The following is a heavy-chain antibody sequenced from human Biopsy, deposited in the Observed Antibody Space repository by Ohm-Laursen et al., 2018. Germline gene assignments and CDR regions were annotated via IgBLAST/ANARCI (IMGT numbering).Heavy chain of an antibody. CDR3: ARALDYYDPYYYYAMDV. V-gene: IGHV4-34*01. CDR2: INHRGSA. D-gene: IGHD3-16*01. CDR1: GKTFSDYY. Sequence: TLSLTCEVYGKTFSDYYWSWIRQPPGKGLEWIGEINHRGSASYNPSLKSRITVLVDTSKNQFSLKLRSVSAADTAVYFCARALDYYDPYYYYAMDVWGQGTSVTVSS. J-gene: IGHJ6*02.